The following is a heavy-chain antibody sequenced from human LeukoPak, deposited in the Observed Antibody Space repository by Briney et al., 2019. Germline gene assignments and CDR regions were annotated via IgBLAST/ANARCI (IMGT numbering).Heavy chain of an antibody. V-gene: IGHV3-21*01. Sequence: GGSLRLSCAASGFSFSTYTMNWVRQAAGKGLEWVSSISSSTTYIYYADSVKGRFTVSRDNAKNSLFLQMDDLRAEDTAVYYCAGHFCPAGDCYAGETWWFDPWGQGTLVTVSS. CDR2: ISSSTTYI. CDR3: AGHFCPAGDCYAGETWWFDP. J-gene: IGHJ5*02. CDR1: GFSFSTYT. D-gene: IGHD2-21*02.